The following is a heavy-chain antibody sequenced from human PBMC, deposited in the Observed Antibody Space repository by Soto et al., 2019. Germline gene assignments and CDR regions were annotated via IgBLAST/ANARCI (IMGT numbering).Heavy chain of an antibody. CDR2: ISDSGGTT. CDR3: VGVGYGIPIFGRGSYMDV. J-gene: IGHJ6*03. Sequence: GGSLRLSCAASGFTFSSYAMSWVRQAPGMGLEWVSAISDSGGTTYYSDSVKGRFTISRDNSKNTLYLQINTLRDEDTAVYYCVGVGYGIPIFGRGSYMDVWGKGTTVTVSS. D-gene: IGHD3-3*01. CDR1: GFTFSSYA. V-gene: IGHV3-23*01.